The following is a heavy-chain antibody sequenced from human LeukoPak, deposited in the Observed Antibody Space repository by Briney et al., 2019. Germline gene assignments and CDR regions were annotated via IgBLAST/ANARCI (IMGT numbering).Heavy chain of an antibody. J-gene: IGHJ5*02. CDR3: ARVDYDYVWGSYRLNWFDP. Sequence: SETLSLTCAVSGGSISSSNWWSWVRQPPGKGLEWIGEIYHSGSTNYNPSLKSRVTISVDKSKNQFSLKLSSVTAADTAVYYCARVDYDYVWGSYRLNWFDPWGQGTLVTVSS. CDR2: IYHSGST. D-gene: IGHD3-16*02. CDR1: GGSISSSNW. V-gene: IGHV4-4*02.